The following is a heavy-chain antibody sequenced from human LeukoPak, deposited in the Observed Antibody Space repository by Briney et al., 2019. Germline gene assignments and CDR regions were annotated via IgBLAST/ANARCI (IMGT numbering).Heavy chain of an antibody. CDR1: GGSISSYY. CDR3: ARVGVGATSGDAFDI. V-gene: IGHV4-59*01. Sequence: SETLSLTCIVSGGSISSYYWSWIRQPPGKGLEWIGYIYYSGSTNYNPSLKSRVTILVDTSKNQFSLKLSSVTAADTAVYYCARVGVGATSGDAFDIWGQGTMVTVSS. D-gene: IGHD1-26*01. J-gene: IGHJ3*02. CDR2: IYYSGST.